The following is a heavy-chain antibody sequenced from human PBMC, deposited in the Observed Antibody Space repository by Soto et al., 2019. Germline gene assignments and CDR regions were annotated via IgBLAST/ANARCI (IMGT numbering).Heavy chain of an antibody. CDR2: ISYDGSNK. D-gene: IGHD3-10*01. CDR1: GFTFSSYG. Sequence: QVQLVESGGGVVQPGRSLRLSCAASGFTFSSYGMHWVRQAPGKGLEWVAVISYDGSNKYYADSVKGRFTISRDNSKNTLYLQMNSLRAEDTAVYYCAKDRRSDYYGSGGEETYGMDVWGQGPTVTVSS. J-gene: IGHJ6*02. V-gene: IGHV3-30*18. CDR3: AKDRRSDYYGSGGEETYGMDV.